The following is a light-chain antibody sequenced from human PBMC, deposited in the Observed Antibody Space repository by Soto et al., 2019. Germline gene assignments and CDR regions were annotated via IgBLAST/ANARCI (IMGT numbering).Light chain of an antibody. CDR3: QRYGTVPLT. J-gene: IGKJ4*01. CDR1: QSVSTNY. CDR2: GAS. Sequence: EIVLTQSPGTLSLSPGERATLSCRASQSVSTNYLAWYQQKPGQAPRLLIYGASSRATGIPDRFSGSGSGADSTLTISRIQSPDFVVLFCQRYGTVPLTFGGGTKVEIK. V-gene: IGKV3-20*01.